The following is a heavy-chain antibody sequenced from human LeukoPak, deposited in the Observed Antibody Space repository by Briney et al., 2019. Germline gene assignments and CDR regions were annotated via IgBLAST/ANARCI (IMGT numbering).Heavy chain of an antibody. D-gene: IGHD3-16*01. J-gene: IGHJ4*02. CDR1: GFTFSNYG. CDR3: ARDWARALDY. CDR2: IWYDGSNK. Sequence: GGSLRLSCAASGFTFSNYGMHWVRQAPGKGLEWVAVIWYDGSNKYYGDSAKGRFTISRDNSKNTLYLQMNSLRAEDTAVYYCARDWARALDYWGQGTLVTVSS. V-gene: IGHV3-33*01.